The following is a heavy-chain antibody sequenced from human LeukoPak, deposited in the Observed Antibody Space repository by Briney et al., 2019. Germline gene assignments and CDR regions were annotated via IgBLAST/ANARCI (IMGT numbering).Heavy chain of an antibody. CDR3: ARDGHRRYYYDSSGREHAFDI. Sequence: ASVKVSCKASGYTFSSYYMFWVRQAPGQGLEWMGIINPSRGSTSYAQRFQGRVTMTRDMSTSTVYMELSSLRSDDTAVYYCARDGHRRYYYDSSGREHAFDIWGQGTMVTVSS. CDR1: GYTFSSYY. V-gene: IGHV1-46*01. D-gene: IGHD3-22*01. J-gene: IGHJ3*02. CDR2: INPSRGST.